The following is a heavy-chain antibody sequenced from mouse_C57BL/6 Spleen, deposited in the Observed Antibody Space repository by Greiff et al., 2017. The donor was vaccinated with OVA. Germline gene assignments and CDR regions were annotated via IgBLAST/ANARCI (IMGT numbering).Heavy chain of an antibody. CDR2: IDPNSGGT. J-gene: IGHJ1*03. CDR1: GYTFTSYW. CDR3: ARQGDSSDVGWYFDV. V-gene: IGHV1-72*01. Sequence: VQLQQPGAELVKPGASVKLSCKASGYTFTSYWMHWVKQRPGRGLEWIGRIDPNSGGTKYNEKFKSKATLTVDKPSSTAYMQLSSLTSEDSAVYYGARQGDSSDVGWYFDVWGTGTTVTVSS. D-gene: IGHD1-1*01.